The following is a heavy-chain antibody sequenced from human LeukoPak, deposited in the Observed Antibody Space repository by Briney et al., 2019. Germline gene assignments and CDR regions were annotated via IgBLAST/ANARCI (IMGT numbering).Heavy chain of an antibody. V-gene: IGHV4-59*01. CDR2: IHQNGNT. J-gene: IGHJ3*02. CDR3: ARGYYDSSGYSNAFDI. Sequence: SETLSLTCSVSGVSISNSYWSWIRQPPGKRLEWIGFIHQNGNTNYNPSLKSRVTMSVDTSKNQFSLQMRSVTAADTAVYYCARGYYDSSGYSNAFDIWGQGTMVAV. D-gene: IGHD3-22*01. CDR1: GVSISNSY.